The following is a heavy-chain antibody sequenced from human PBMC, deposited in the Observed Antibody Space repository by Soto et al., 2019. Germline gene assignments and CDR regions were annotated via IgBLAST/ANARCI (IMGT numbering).Heavy chain of an antibody. Sequence: ESLKISCKGSGYSFTSYWIGWVRQMPGKGLEWMGIIYPGDSDTRYSPSFQGQVTISADKSISTAYLQWSSLKASDTAMYYCARHKYYYDSSGYSHHYYYYGMDVWGQGTTVTVSS. D-gene: IGHD3-22*01. CDR1: GYSFTSYW. CDR2: IYPGDSDT. J-gene: IGHJ6*02. CDR3: ARHKYYYDSSGYSHHYYYYGMDV. V-gene: IGHV5-51*01.